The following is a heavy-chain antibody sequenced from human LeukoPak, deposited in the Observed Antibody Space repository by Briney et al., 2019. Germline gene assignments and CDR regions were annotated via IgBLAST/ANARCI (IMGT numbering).Heavy chain of an antibody. V-gene: IGHV3-21*04. CDR3: ARVGKVVAAAGKSREVDY. Sequence: SGGSLRLSCAASGFTFSSYNMNWVRQAPGKGLEWVSSISSSSSYIYYADSVKGRFTISRDNAKNSLYLQMNSLRAEDTAVYYCARVGKVVAAAGKSREVDYWGQGTLVTVSS. CDR2: ISSSSSYI. J-gene: IGHJ4*02. CDR1: GFTFSSYN. D-gene: IGHD6-13*01.